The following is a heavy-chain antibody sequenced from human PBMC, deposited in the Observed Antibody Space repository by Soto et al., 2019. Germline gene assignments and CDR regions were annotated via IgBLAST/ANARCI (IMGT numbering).Heavy chain of an antibody. D-gene: IGHD3-9*01. J-gene: IGHJ4*02. CDR3: AREDYYDTGYYVV. Sequence: KTSETLSLTCTVSGRSMSGYYWSWIRQPAGERLEWIGRIYTSVTTDFNPSLKGRVTMSVDTSKNQFSLKLTSVTAADTALYYCAREDYYDTGYYVVWGQGTQVTVSS. V-gene: IGHV4-4*07. CDR1: GRSMSGYY. CDR2: IYTSVTT.